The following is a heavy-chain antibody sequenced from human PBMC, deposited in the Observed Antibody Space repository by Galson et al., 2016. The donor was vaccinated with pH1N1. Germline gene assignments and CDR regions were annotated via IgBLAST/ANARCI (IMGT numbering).Heavy chain of an antibody. CDR2: TSYNGHDQ. CDR1: GFSFDTYA. CDR3: AREDWSYADTYYNGLDV. J-gene: IGHJ6*02. V-gene: IGHV3-30-3*01. D-gene: IGHD3-16*01. Sequence: SLRLSCAASGFSFDTYAMHWVRQAPGKGLGWVAFTSYNGHDQSYADSLKGRFIISRDNSKNTLYLQLNSLRTEDTAVFYCAREDWSYADTYYNGLDVWGQGTTVTVSS.